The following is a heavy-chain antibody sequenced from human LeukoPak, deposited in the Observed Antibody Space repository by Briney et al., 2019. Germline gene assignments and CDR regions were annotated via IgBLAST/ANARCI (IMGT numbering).Heavy chain of an antibody. Sequence: GGSLRLSCVASEFTFSNYVMSWVRQAPGKGLEWVSAITARGDGTNYADSVRGRFTISRDNSQNTLYLHLSSLRVEDTAVYYCAKEDDYGTFDPWGQGTLVTVSS. D-gene: IGHD4-17*01. CDR2: ITARGDGT. CDR3: AKEDDYGTFDP. V-gene: IGHV3-23*01. J-gene: IGHJ5*02. CDR1: EFTFSNYV.